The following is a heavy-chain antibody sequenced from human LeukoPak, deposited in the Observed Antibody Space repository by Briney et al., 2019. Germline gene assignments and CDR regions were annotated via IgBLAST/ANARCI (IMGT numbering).Heavy chain of an antibody. CDR2: IYASGST. D-gene: IGHD5-12*01. V-gene: IGHV4-4*07. CDR3: ARDNVDALDY. Sequence: PSETLSLTCTVSGGSISSCYWSWIRQPAGKGLEWIGRIYASGSTNYNPSLKSRVTISVDTSKNQFSLKLSSVTAADTAVYYCARDNVDALDYWGQGTLVSVSS. J-gene: IGHJ4*02. CDR1: GGSISSCY.